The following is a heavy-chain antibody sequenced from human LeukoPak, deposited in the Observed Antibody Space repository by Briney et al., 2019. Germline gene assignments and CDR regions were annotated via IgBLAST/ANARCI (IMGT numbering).Heavy chain of an antibody. CDR3: ARDWALGYCSSTSCSYYFDC. V-gene: IGHV4-4*07. D-gene: IGHD2-2*01. Sequence: SSETLSLTCTVSGGSISSYYWSWIRQPAGKGLEWIGRIYTSGSTNYNPSLKSRVTMSVDTSKNQFSLKLSSVTAADTAVYYCARDWALGYCSSTSCSYYFDCWGQGTLVTVSS. CDR1: GGSISSYY. J-gene: IGHJ4*02. CDR2: IYTSGST.